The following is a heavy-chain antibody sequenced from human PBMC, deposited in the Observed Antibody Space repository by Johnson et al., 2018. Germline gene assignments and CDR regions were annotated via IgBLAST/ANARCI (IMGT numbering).Heavy chain of an antibody. V-gene: IGHV3-33*01. Sequence: QVQLQESGGGVVQPGRSLRLSCAASGFTFSTYGMHWVRQAPGTGLEWVAIIWYDGSNKYYADYVQGQFTISRDNSKNTLYLEIDSLRAEDTAMYYCARVSSSPYYFYGLDVWGQGTTVTVSS. CDR3: ARVSSSPYYFYGLDV. CDR2: IWYDGSNK. CDR1: GFTFSTYG. D-gene: IGHD6-19*01. J-gene: IGHJ6*02.